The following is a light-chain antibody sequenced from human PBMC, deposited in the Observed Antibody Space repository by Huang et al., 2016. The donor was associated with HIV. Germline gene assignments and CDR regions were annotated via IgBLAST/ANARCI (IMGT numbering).Light chain of an antibody. CDR3: QQYDNFFMT. Sequence: DIRMTQSPSSLSASVGDRVTITCQASHDIKNYLNWYQQKSGKAPKLLIYDASNLETGVPSRVSGTGSGTDFSLTISNLQPEDIGTYFCQQYDNFFMTFGGGTKVDLK. CDR2: DAS. V-gene: IGKV1-33*01. CDR1: HDIKNY. J-gene: IGKJ4*01.